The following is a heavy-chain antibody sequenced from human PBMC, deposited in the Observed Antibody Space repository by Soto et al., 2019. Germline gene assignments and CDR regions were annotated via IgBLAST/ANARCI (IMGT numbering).Heavy chain of an antibody. J-gene: IGHJ6*02. V-gene: IGHV5-10-1*01. Sequence: GESLKISCKGSGYSFTSYWISWVRQMPGKGLEWMGRIDPSDSYTNYSPSFQGHVTISADKSISTAYLQWSSLKASDTAMYYCASLVPQLYDSSGYHKDGMDVWGQGTTVTVSS. CDR1: GYSFTSYW. CDR2: IDPSDSYT. D-gene: IGHD3-22*01. CDR3: ASLVPQLYDSSGYHKDGMDV.